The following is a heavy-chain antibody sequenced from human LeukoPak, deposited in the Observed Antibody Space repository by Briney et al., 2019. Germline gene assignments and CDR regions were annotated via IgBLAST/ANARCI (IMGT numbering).Heavy chain of an antibody. D-gene: IGHD6-13*01. V-gene: IGHV4-39*07. CDR1: GGSISSSSYY. Sequence: SETLSLTCTVSGGSISSSSYYWGWIRQPPGKGLEWIGSIYYSGSTYYNPSLKSRVTISVDTSKNQFSLKLSSVTAADTAVYYCARDGLSPDIAASAFDYWGQGTLVTVSS. CDR3: ARDGLSPDIAASAFDY. CDR2: IYYSGST. J-gene: IGHJ4*02.